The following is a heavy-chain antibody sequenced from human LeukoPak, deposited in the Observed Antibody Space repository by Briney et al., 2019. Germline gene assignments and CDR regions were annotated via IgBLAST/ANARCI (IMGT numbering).Heavy chain of an antibody. D-gene: IGHD3-16*01. CDR2: IIPIFGTA. V-gene: IGHV1-69*05. CDR1: GGTFSSYA. J-gene: IGHJ6*02. Sequence: SVKVSCKASGGTFSSYAISWVRQAPGQGLEWMGGIIPIFGTANYAQKFQGRVTITTDESTSTAYMELSSLRSDDTAVYYCAKDKPQPKLRSNVMDVWGQGTTVTVSS. CDR3: AKDKPQPKLRSNVMDV.